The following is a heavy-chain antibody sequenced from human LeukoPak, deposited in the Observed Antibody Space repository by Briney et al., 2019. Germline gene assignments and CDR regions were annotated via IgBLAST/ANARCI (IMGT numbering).Heavy chain of an antibody. CDR3: ARGGYYGSGSDMDV. CDR2: ISSSSSTI. D-gene: IGHD3-10*01. J-gene: IGHJ6*03. Sequence: GGSLRLSCAASGFTFSSYSMNWVRQAPGKGLEWVSYISSSSSTIYYADSVKGRFTISRDNAKNSLYLQMNSLRAEDTAVYYCARGGYYGSGSDMDVWGKGTTVTISS. V-gene: IGHV3-48*01. CDR1: GFTFSSYS.